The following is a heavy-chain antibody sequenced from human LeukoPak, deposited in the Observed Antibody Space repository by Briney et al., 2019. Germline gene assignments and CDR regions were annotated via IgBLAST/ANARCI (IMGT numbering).Heavy chain of an antibody. CDR2: INSIGRT. V-gene: IGHV4-39*01. Sequence: SETLSLTCTVSGFSVSDPLSYWGWVRQPPGKGLEWIAEINSIGRTSYNSSLNSRVTMSVDTSKNQFSLKMTSLTAADTAVYFCARLTKGRYFDYIFAFWGQGILVTVSS. CDR3: ARLTKGRYFDYIFAF. J-gene: IGHJ4*02. D-gene: IGHD3-9*01. CDR1: GFSVSDPLSY.